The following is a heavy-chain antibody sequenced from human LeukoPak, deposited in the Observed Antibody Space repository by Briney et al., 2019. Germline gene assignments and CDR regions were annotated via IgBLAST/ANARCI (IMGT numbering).Heavy chain of an antibody. Sequence: GGSLRLSCAASGFTFSGSAMHWVRQASGKGLEWVGRIRSKTNNYATAYAASVKGRFTISRDDSKNTAYLQMSSLETEDTAVYYCGGGGAADIWGQGTMVTVSS. J-gene: IGHJ3*02. CDR1: GFTFSGSA. CDR3: GGGGAADI. CDR2: IRSKTNNYAT. V-gene: IGHV3-73*01. D-gene: IGHD3-16*01.